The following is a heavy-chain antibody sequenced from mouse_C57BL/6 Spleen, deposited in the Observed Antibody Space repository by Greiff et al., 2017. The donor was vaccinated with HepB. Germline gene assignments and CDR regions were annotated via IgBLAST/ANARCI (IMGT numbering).Heavy chain of an antibody. CDR3: ARSGGLRFDY. J-gene: IGHJ2*01. D-gene: IGHD2-4*01. V-gene: IGHV1-26*01. CDR1: GYAFSSYY. CDR2: INPNNGGT. Sequence: VQLKQSGAELVKPGASVKISCKASGYAFSSYYMNWVKQSHGKSLEWIGDINPNNGGTSYNQKFKGKATLTVDKSSSTAYMELRSLTSEDSAVYYCARSGGLRFDYWGQGTTLTVSS.